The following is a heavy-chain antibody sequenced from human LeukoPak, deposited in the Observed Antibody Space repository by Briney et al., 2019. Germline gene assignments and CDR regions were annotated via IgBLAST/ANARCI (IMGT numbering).Heavy chain of an antibody. CDR2: ISTSSTYI. V-gene: IGHV3-21*01. CDR1: GFTFNTYS. J-gene: IGHJ4*02. CDR3: AKGIAAAGTGYNY. Sequence: GGSLRLSCAASGFTFNTYSMNWVRQAPGKGLEWVSSISTSSTYIYYADSVKGRFTISRDNAKNSLYLQMNSLRAEDTAVYYCAKGIAAAGTGYNYWGQGTLVTVSS. D-gene: IGHD6-13*01.